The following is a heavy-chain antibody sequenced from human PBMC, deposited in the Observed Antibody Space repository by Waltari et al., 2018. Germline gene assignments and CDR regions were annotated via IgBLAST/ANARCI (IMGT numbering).Heavy chain of an antibody. CDR1: GYPISSGYY. V-gene: IGHV4-38-2*02. D-gene: IGHD2-2*01. Sequence: QVQLQESGPGLVKPSETLSLTCAVSGYPISSGYYWGWIRQPPGKGLEWIGSIYHSGSTYYNPSLKSRVTISVDTSKNQFSLKLSSVTAADTAVYYCARDLRDSTDGGYYYGMDVWGQGTTVTVSS. CDR2: IYHSGST. CDR3: ARDLRDSTDGGYYYGMDV. J-gene: IGHJ6*02.